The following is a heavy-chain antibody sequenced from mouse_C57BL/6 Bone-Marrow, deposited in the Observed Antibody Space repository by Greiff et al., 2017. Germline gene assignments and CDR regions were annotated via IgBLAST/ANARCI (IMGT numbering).Heavy chain of an antibody. CDR1: GYSFTDYN. CDR2: INPNYGTT. Sequence: VQLQQSGPELVKPGASVKISCKASGYSFTDYNMNWVKQSNGKSLEWIGIINPNYGTTSYNQKFKGKSTLTVDQSSSTAYMQLNSLTSEDSAVYYCARGDDCYYSLYVDVWGTGTTVTVSS. CDR3: ARGDDCYYSLYVDV. D-gene: IGHD2-3*01. V-gene: IGHV1-39*01. J-gene: IGHJ1*03.